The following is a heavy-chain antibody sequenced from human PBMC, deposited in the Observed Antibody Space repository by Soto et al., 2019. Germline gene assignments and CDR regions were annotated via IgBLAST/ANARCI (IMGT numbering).Heavy chain of an antibody. Sequence: QVQLVESGGGVVQPGRSLRLSCAASGFAFSSYGMHWVRQAPGKGLEWVAVISNDGSKEYYTDSVKGRFTISRDNSKNTQYLQMNSLRAEDMGIYYCTKDQGPFLHPDPWGQGIWVTVSS. CDR2: ISNDGSKE. CDR1: GFAFSSYG. J-gene: IGHJ5*02. CDR3: TKDQGPFLHPDP. V-gene: IGHV3-30*18.